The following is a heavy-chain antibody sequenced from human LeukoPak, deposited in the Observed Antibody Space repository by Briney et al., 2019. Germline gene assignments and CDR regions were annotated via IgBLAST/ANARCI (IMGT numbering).Heavy chain of an antibody. CDR1: GGSFSDYY. D-gene: IGHD2-2*01. V-gene: IGHV4-34*01. J-gene: IGHJ4*02. Sequence: PSETLSLTCAVYGGSFSDYYWSWIRQPPGKGLEWIGEINHSGSTNYNPSLKSRATISVDTSKNQFSLKLSSVTAADAAVYYCARRDCTSTSCYADFDYWGEGTLVTVSS. CDR3: ARRDCTSTSCYADFDY. CDR2: INHSGST.